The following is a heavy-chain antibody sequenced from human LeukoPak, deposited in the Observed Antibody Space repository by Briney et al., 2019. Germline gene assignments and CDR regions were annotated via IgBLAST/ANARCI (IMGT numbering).Heavy chain of an antibody. D-gene: IGHD3-22*01. CDR3: ARSDSSGYLSWFDP. CDR2: IYYSGST. V-gene: IGHV4-34*01. CDR1: GGSFSGYY. J-gene: IGHJ5*02. Sequence: SETLSLTCAVYGGSFSGYYWSWIRQPPGKGLEWIGSIYYSGSTYYNPSLKSRVTISVDTSENQVSLKLSSVTAADTAVYYCARSDSSGYLSWFDPWGQGTLVTVSS.